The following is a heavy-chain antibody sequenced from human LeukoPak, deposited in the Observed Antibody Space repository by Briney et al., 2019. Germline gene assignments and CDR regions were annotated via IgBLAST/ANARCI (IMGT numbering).Heavy chain of an antibody. J-gene: IGHJ4*02. D-gene: IGHD2-8*01. CDR2: ISSRSSYI. Sequence: GGSLRLSCAASGFTLSSYSLNWVRQAPGKGLEWVSSISSRSSYIYYADSVKGRFTISRDNAKNSLYLQMNSLRAEDTAVYYCAKDPDCTSGVCYTFFDYWGQGTLVTVSS. CDR3: AKDPDCTSGVCYTFFDY. V-gene: IGHV3-21*04. CDR1: GFTLSSYS.